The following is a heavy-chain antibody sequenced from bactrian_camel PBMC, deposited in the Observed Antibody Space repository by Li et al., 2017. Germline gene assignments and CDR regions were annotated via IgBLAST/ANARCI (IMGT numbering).Heavy chain of an antibody. J-gene: IGHJ6*01. D-gene: IGHD7*01. V-gene: IGHV3S53*01. CDR3: AKLSPGAVAGAGADFGY. CDR2: MDSDGSV. Sequence: HVQLVESGGGSVQAGGSLRLSCKANGKIFSSNCMGWFRHFPGKEREGVAVMDSDGSVTYADSVKGRFTISRDNDKNTVYLQLNRLNTEDTAMYYCAKLSPGAVAGAGADFGYWGQGTQVTV. CDR1: GKIFSSNC.